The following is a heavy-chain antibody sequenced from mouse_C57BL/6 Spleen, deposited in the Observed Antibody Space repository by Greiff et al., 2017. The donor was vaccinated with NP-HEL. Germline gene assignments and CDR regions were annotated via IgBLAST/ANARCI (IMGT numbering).Heavy chain of an antibody. J-gene: IGHJ4*01. V-gene: IGHV1-36*01. D-gene: IGHD1-1*01. Sequence: EVQLQQSGPVLVKPGPSVKISCKASGFTFTDYYMHWVKQSHGKSLEWIGLVYPYNGGTSYNQKFKGKATLTVDTSSSTAYMELNSLTSEDSAVYYFARSGLTTVDYYAMDYWGQGTSVTVSS. CDR3: ARSGLTTVDYYAMDY. CDR1: GFTFTDYY. CDR2: VYPYNGGT.